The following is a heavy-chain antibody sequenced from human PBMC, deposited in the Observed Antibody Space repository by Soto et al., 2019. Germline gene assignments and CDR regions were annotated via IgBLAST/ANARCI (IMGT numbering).Heavy chain of an antibody. Sequence: QVQLVQSGAEVKKPGSSVKVSCKASGGTFSSYAISWVRQAPGQGLEWMGGIIPIFGTANYAQKFQGRGTITADESTSTAYMELSSLRSEDTAVYYCARVRYSSGWYALYYFDYWGQGTLVTVSS. J-gene: IGHJ4*02. V-gene: IGHV1-69*01. CDR2: IIPIFGTA. CDR1: GGTFSSYA. D-gene: IGHD6-19*01. CDR3: ARVRYSSGWYALYYFDY.